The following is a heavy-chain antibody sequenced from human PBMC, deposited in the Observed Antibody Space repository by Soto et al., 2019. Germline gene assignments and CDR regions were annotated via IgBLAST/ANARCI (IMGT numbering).Heavy chain of an antibody. D-gene: IGHD5-12*01. CDR1: GYTFTSYG. CDR3: ARARRDGYNYGY. CDR2: ISAYNGNT. Sequence: ASVKVSCKASGYTFTSYGISWVRQAPGQGLEWMGWISAYNGNTNYAQKLQGRVTMTTDTSTGTAYMELRSLRSDDTAVYYCARARRDGYNYGYWGQGTLVTVSS. V-gene: IGHV1-18*04. J-gene: IGHJ4*02.